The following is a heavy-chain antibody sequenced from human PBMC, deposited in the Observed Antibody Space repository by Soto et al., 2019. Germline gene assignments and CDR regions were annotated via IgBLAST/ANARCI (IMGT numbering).Heavy chain of an antibody. J-gene: IGHJ6*02. CDR2: IYYSGTT. Sequence: QVQLQESGPGLVKPSQTLSLTCSVSGASISSGGYYWNWIRQHPGKGLEWIGYIYYSGTTYYNPSLKGRFTISVDASKNQFSLKLSSVTAADTAVYYCAASCVGCGGFNYYGMDVWGQGTTVTVSS. D-gene: IGHD2-21*01. CDR1: GASISSGGYY. V-gene: IGHV4-31*03. CDR3: AASCVGCGGFNYYGMDV.